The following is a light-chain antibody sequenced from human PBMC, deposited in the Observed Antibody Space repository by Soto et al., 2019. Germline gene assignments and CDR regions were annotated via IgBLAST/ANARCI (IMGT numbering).Light chain of an antibody. J-gene: IGKJ4*01. V-gene: IGKV1-12*01. CDR2: AAS. CDR1: QDISFW. Sequence: DIQMTQSPSSVSASVGDRVTITCQANQDISFWVAWYHQKPGKAPKLLISAASDLQGGVPSRFRGSGSGTDFTLNIDSLQSEDFAIYFFQQYNNWPWTFGGGTKVELK. CDR3: QQYNNWPWT.